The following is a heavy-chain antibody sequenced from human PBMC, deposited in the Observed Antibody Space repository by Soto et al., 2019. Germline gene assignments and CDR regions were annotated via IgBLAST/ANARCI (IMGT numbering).Heavy chain of an antibody. Sequence: GGSLRLSCSASGFIFSESTVYWVRQVPGKGLEAISAVSTSGRSTYYADSVKDRFTISRDNSKNTLFLQMGSLRPEDTAIYYCVKQAHGLDGVAFDYWGQGTQVTVSS. V-gene: IGHV3-64D*06. J-gene: IGHJ4*02. CDR3: VKQAHGLDGVAFDY. CDR1: GFIFSEST. D-gene: IGHD2-15*01. CDR2: VSTSGRST.